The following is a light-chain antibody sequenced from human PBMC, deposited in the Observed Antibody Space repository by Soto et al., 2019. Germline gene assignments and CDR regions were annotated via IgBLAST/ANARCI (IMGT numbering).Light chain of an antibody. CDR2: DAS. V-gene: IGKV1-33*01. CDR3: QQYDHPPYT. Sequence: DIQLTQSPSSLSATVGDRVTITCQASQDIRKYLNWYQQKPGKAPKLLIYDASNRETGVPSRFSGSGSGTDFSLSIDSLQPEDIATYFCQQYDHPPYTFGQGTTLEI. J-gene: IGKJ2*01. CDR1: QDIRKY.